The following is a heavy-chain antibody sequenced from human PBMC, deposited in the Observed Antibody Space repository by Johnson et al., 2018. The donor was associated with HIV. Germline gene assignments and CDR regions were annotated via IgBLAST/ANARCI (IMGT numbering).Heavy chain of an antibody. Sequence: VQLVESGGGVVRPGGSLRVSCEASGFTFDDYAMSWVRQPPGKGLEWVSGINWNGGSRGYADSVKGRFTISRDNAKNSLYLQMNSLRAEDTALYYCGREGYGGYSASDAFDIWGQGTMVTVSS. CDR1: GFTFDDYA. CDR3: GREGYGGYSASDAFDI. V-gene: IGHV3-20*04. CDR2: INWNGGSR. D-gene: IGHD5-12*01. J-gene: IGHJ3*02.